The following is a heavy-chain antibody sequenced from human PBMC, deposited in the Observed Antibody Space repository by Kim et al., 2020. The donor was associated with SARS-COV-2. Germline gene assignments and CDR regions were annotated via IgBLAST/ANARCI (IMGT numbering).Heavy chain of an antibody. CDR1: GYTLTELS. J-gene: IGHJ6*02. Sequence: ASVKVSCKVSGYTLTELSMHWVRQAPGKGLEWMGGFDPEDGETIYAQKFQGRVTMTEDTSTDTAYMELSSLRSEDTTVYYCATGVAVAGTPARYYYYYGMHVWRQGPPVPLSS. CDR2: FDPEDGET. CDR3: ATGVAVAGTPARYYYYYGMHV. D-gene: IGHD6-19*01. V-gene: IGHV1-24*01.